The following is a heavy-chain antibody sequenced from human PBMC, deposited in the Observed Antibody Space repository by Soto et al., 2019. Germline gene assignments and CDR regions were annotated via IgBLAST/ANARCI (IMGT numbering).Heavy chain of an antibody. V-gene: IGHV6-1*01. CDR3: AREARSDFRSGYYFDY. CDR1: GDSVSSNSAA. J-gene: IGHJ4*02. CDR2: TYYRSKWYN. Sequence: SQTLSLTCAISGDSVSSNSAAWNWIRQSPSRGLEWLGRTYYRSKWYNDYAVSVKSRITINPDTSKNQFSLQLNSVTPEDTALYYCAREARSDFRSGYYFDYWGQGTLVTVSS. D-gene: IGHD3-3*01.